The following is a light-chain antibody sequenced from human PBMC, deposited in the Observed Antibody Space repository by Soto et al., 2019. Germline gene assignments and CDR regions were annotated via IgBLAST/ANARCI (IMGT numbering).Light chain of an antibody. CDR1: QSISRW. V-gene: IGKV1-5*01. J-gene: IGKJ1*01. Sequence: DIQMTQSPSTLSATVGDRVIITCRASQSISRWLAWYQQKPGKAPKLLMYDASSLESGVPSRFSGSASGTEFTLTISSLQPEDFATYYCQQYNSYSPRTFGQGTKVEIK. CDR2: DAS. CDR3: QQYNSYSPRT.